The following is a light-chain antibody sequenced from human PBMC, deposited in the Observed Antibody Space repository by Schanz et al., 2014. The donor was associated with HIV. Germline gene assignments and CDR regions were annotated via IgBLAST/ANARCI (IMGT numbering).Light chain of an antibody. CDR1: QSVSSAY. J-gene: IGKJ2*01. CDR3: QQYGSSPLYT. CDR2: GAS. V-gene: IGKV3-20*01. Sequence: EIVMTQSPGPLSVSPGERVTLSCRASQSVSSAYLAWYQHKPGQAPRLLIYGASSRATGIPDRFSGSGSGTDFTLTISRLEPEDFAVYYCQQYGSSPLYTFGQGTKLEIK.